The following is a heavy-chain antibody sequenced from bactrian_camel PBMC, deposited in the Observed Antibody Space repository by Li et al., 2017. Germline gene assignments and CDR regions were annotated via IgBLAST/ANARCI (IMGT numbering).Heavy chain of an antibody. V-gene: IGHV3S40*01. CDR2: IYIGGGNT. CDR1: GRTYNNYV. D-gene: IGHD2*01. CDR3: AVRLDLNCYMHLSFDY. Sequence: VQLVESGGGSVQPGTSLILSCAAVGRTYNNYVMGWFRLSPGKEREGVAVIYIGGGNTYYADSVKGRFTISQDNAKNMVYLQMNSLKPEDTAMYYCAVRLDLNCYMHLSFDYWGRGTQVTVS. J-gene: IGHJ6*01.